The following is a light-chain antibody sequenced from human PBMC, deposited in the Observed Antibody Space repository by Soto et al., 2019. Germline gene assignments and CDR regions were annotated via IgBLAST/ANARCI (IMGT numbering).Light chain of an antibody. CDR1: SSNIGAGYD. J-gene: IGLJ7*01. CDR3: QSYDSSLSGSRAV. CDR2: GNS. V-gene: IGLV1-40*01. Sequence: QSVLTQPPSVSGAPGQRVTISCTGSSSNIGAGYDVNWYQQLPGTAPKLLIYGNSNRPSGVPDRFSGSKSGTSASLAITGLQAEDEADYYCQSYDSSLSGSRAVFGGGTQLTVL.